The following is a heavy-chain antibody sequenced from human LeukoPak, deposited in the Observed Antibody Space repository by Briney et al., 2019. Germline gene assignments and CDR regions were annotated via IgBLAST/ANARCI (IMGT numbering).Heavy chain of an antibody. Sequence: GGSLRLSCAASGFTFSSYAMNWVRQAPGKGLEWVSVIYSGRGGSTYYADSVKGRFTISGDNSKNMLYLQMNSLRAEDTAVYYCARGGGHYYFDSWGQGSLVTVSS. CDR1: GFTFSSYA. CDR2: IYSGRGGST. CDR3: ARGGGHYYFDS. V-gene: IGHV3-23*01. J-gene: IGHJ4*02. D-gene: IGHD2-15*01.